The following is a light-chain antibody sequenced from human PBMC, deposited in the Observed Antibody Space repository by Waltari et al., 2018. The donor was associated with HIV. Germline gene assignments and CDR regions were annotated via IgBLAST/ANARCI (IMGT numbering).Light chain of an antibody. J-gene: IGLJ2*01. CDR1: ISDIGTYDH. CDR3: QVWDSTTDHVV. V-gene: IGLV2-14*03. CDR2: AVI. Sequence: QSALTQPASVSGSPGQSITITCTGAISDIGTYDHVSWYQQHPGRAPKLLIYAVIHRPSGIPERFSGSNSENTATLIIRGVEAGDEADYHCQVWDSTTDHVVFGGGTNLIVL.